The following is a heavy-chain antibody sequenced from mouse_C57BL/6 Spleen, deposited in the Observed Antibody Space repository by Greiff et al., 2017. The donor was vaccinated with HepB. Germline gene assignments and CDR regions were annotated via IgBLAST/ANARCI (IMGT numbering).Heavy chain of an antibody. V-gene: IGHV2-2*01. CDR2: IWSGGST. D-gene: IGHD1-1*01. Sequence: QVQLKESGPGLVQPSQSLSITCTVSGFSLTSYGVHWVRQSPGKGLEWLGVIWSGGSTDYNAAFISRLSISKDKSKSQVFFKMNSLQADDTAIYYCARKQIYYGSSYDGYFDVWGTGTTVTVSS. J-gene: IGHJ1*03. CDR1: GFSLTSYG. CDR3: ARKQIYYGSSYDGYFDV.